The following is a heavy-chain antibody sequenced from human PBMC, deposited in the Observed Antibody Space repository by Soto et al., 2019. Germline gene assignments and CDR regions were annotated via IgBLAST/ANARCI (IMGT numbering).Heavy chain of an antibody. J-gene: IGHJ4*02. CDR1: GFTFSNAW. CDR2: IKTKSDGGTT. V-gene: IGHV3-15*07. CDR3: STDKPDLYYYDSSGYYA. Sequence: PGESLKISCTVSGFTFSNAWMNWVRQAPGKGLEWVGRIKTKSDGGTTHYAAPVKGRFTISRDDSKITLYLQMNSLKTEDTAVYYCSTDKPDLYYYDSSGYYAWGQGPLVTGSS. D-gene: IGHD3-22*01.